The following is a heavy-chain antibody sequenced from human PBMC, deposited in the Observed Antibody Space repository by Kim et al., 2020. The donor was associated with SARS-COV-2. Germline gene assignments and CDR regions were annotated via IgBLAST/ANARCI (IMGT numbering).Heavy chain of an antibody. V-gene: IGHV3-33*01. CDR2: IWYDGSNK. Sequence: GGSLRLSCAASGFTFSSYGMHWVRQAPGKGLEWVAVIWYDGSNKYYADSVKGRFTISRDNSKNTLYLQMNSLRAEDTAVYYCARDFSGSYLPDAFDIWGQGTMVTVSS. J-gene: IGHJ3*02. CDR3: ARDFSGSYLPDAFDI. CDR1: GFTFSSYG. D-gene: IGHD1-26*01.